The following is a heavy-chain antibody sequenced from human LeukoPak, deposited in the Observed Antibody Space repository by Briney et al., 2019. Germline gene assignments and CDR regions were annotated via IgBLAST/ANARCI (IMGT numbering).Heavy chain of an antibody. V-gene: IGHV1-69*13. J-gene: IGHJ4*02. CDR1: GGTFSSYA. Sequence: SVKVSCKASGGTFSSYAISWVRQAPGQGLEWMGGIIPTFGTANYAQKFQGRVTITADESTSTAYMELSSLRSEDTAVYYCANLLGSSSWIDYWGQGTLVTVSS. CDR2: IIPTFGTA. D-gene: IGHD6-13*01. CDR3: ANLLGSSSWIDY.